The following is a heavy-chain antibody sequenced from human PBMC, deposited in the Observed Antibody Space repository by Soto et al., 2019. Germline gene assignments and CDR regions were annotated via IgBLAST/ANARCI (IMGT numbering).Heavy chain of an antibody. V-gene: IGHV3-23*01. Sequence: GGSLRLSCAASGFTFSSYAMSWVRQAPGKGLEWVSAISGSGGSTYYADSVKGRFTISRDNSKNTLYLQMNSLRAEDTAVYYCAKAAQQLVLYYYYGMDVWGQGTTVTVSS. CDR3: AKAAQQLVLYYYYGMDV. D-gene: IGHD6-13*01. J-gene: IGHJ6*02. CDR1: GFTFSSYA. CDR2: ISGSGGST.